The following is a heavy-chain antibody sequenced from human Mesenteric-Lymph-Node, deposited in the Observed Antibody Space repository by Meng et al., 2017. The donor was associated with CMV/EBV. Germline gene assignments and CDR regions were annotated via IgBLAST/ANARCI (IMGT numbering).Heavy chain of an antibody. J-gene: IGHJ4*02. V-gene: IGHV3-74*01. CDR1: GFTFSNYW. CDR3: AKRDPSSSWQPGGY. CDR2: ISGDGSST. D-gene: IGHD6-13*01. Sequence: ASGFTFSNYWMHWVRQPPKGLEWVSRISGDGSSTAYADSVEGRFTISRDNAENTLFLQMDSLGAEDTAVYYCAKRDPSSSWQPGGYWGQGTLVTVSS.